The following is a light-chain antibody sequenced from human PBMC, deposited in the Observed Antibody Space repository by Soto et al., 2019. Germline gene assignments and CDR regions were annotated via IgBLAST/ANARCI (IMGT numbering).Light chain of an antibody. CDR2: EVS. V-gene: IGLV2-14*01. CDR1: SSNIGTNS. CDR3: SSFTTSRAYV. Sequence: QSVLTQPPSVSGPPGQRVTISCSGSSSNIGTNSVNWYQEVPGTAPKLIIYEVSYRPSGVSNRFSGSKSGNTASLTISGLQAEDEADYYCSSFTTSRAYVFGVGTKVTVL. J-gene: IGLJ1*01.